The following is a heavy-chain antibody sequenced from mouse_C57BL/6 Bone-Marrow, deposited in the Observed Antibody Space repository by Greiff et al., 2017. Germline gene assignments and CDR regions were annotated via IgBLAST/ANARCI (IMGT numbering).Heavy chain of an antibody. CDR3: ARHGGYPFYAMDY. CDR1: GFTFSSYG. V-gene: IGHV5-6*01. J-gene: IGHJ4*01. D-gene: IGHD2-2*01. Sequence: EVKLVESGGDLVKPGGSLKLSCAASGFTFSSYGMSWVRQTPDKRLEWVATISSGGGDTYYPDSVKGRFTISRDNAKNTLYLQMSSLQSEDTAMYYCARHGGYPFYAMDYWGQGTSVTVSS. CDR2: ISSGGGDT.